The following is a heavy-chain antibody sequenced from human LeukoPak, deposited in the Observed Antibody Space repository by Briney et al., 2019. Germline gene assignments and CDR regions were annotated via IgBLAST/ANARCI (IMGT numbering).Heavy chain of an antibody. D-gene: IGHD5-18*01. J-gene: IGHJ4*02. CDR1: GYTFTGYY. Sequence: ASVKVSCKASGYTFTGYYMHWLRQPPGQGLEWMGWINPNSGGTNYAQKFQGRVTMTRDTSISTAYMELSRLRSDDTAVYYCARDLYASYDGYGYWGQGTLVTVSS. V-gene: IGHV1-2*02. CDR3: ARDLYASYDGYGY. CDR2: INPNSGGT.